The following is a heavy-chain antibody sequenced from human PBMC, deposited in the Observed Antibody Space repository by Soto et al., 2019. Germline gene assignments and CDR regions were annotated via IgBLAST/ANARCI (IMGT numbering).Heavy chain of an antibody. CDR1: GGTFSSYT. Sequence: QVQLVQSGAEVKKPGSSVKVSCKASGGTFSSYTISWVRQAPGQGLEWMGRIIPILGIANYAQKFQGRVTITADKSTSSAYMELSSLRSEDTAVYYCAREANSNYFDYWGQGTLVTVSS. CDR3: AREANSNYFDY. CDR2: IIPILGIA. J-gene: IGHJ4*02. V-gene: IGHV1-69*08.